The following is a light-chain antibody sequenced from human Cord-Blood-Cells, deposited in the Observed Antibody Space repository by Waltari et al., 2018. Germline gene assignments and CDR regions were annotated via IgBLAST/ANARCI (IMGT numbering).Light chain of an antibody. J-gene: IGLJ3*02. V-gene: IGLV3-21*04. CDR3: QVWDSSSDHWV. CDR1: NLGSKT. CDR2: YDS. Sequence: SYVLTQPPSVSVAPGKTARITCGGNNLGSKTVHWYHQKPGQAPVLVIYYDSDRPSGIPERFSGSNSGNTATLTISRVEAGDEADYYCQVWDSSSDHWVFGGGTKLTVL.